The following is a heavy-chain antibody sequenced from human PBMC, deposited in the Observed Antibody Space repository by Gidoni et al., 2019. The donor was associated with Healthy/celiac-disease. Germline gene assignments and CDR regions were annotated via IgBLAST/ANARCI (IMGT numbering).Heavy chain of an antibody. J-gene: IGHJ6*03. Sequence: QVQLVESGGGVVQPGRSLRLSCAASGFTFSSYGMHWVRQAPGKGLECVAVIWYDGSNKYYADSVKGRFTISRDNSKNTLYLQMNSLRAEDTAVYYCARDGCGGDCYSYYYYYYMDVWGKGTTVTVSS. D-gene: IGHD2-21*01. CDR1: GFTFSSYG. CDR3: ARDGCGGDCYSYYYYYYMDV. V-gene: IGHV3-33*01. CDR2: IWYDGSNK.